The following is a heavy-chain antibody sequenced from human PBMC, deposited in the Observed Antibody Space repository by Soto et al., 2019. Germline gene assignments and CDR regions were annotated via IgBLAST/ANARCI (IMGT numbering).Heavy chain of an antibody. CDR2: ISAYKGNT. V-gene: IGHV1-18*01. J-gene: IGHJ4*02. CDR3: ARDRGAGYIDF. D-gene: IGHD1-26*01. CDR1: GYTFTSYG. Sequence: QVQLVQSGVEVKKPGASVKVSFKASGYTFTSYGISWVRQAHGPGLEWMGWISAYKGNTNYAQKLQGRVTRTTDTSKSTAYMELRSLRSDDTAVYCCARDRGAGYIDFWGQGTLVTVSS.